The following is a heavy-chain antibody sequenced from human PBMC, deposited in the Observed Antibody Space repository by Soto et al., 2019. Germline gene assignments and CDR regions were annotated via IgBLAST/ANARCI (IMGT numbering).Heavy chain of an antibody. Sequence: SETLSLTCAVSGGYISGGYYSWSWIRQPPGKGLEWIGFIYNSGSTYYNSSLKSRVTISADKSISSAYLQWSSLRASDTAMYYCAGGGVSTRTFDYWGQGTPVTVSS. CDR1: GGYISGGYYS. CDR2: IYNSGST. CDR3: AGGGVSTRTFDY. V-gene: IGHV4-30-2*01. D-gene: IGHD3-3*01. J-gene: IGHJ4*02.